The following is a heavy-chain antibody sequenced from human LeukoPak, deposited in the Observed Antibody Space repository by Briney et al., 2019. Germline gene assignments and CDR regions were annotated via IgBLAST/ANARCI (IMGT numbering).Heavy chain of an antibody. CDR2: INHSGST. D-gene: IGHD5-18*01. V-gene: IGHV4-34*01. Sequence: PGGSLRLSCAASGFTFSSYAMSWIRQPPGKGLEWIGEINHSGSTNYNPSLKSRVTISVDTSKNQFSLKLSSVTAADTVVYYCARADLGDTAMVTDYWGQGTLVTVSS. J-gene: IGHJ4*02. CDR3: ARADLGDTAMVTDY. CDR1: GFTFSSYA.